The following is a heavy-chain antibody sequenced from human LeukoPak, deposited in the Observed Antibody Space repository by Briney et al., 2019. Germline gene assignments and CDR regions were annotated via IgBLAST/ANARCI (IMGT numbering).Heavy chain of an antibody. J-gene: IGHJ6*03. CDR2: IYHSGST. CDR3: ARVPMGASYYYMDV. CDR1: GRSITRGGYY. D-gene: IGHD1-26*01. V-gene: IGHV4-31*03. Sequence: SETLSLTCTVSGRSITRGGYYWSWIRQHPGKGLEWIGYIYHSGSTYYSPPLKSRITISVDTSKDQFSLNLSSVTAADTAVYYCARVPMGASYYYMDVWGKGTTVTVSS.